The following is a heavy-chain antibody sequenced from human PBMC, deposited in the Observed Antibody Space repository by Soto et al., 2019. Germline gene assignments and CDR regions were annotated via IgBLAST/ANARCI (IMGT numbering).Heavy chain of an antibody. V-gene: IGHV3-9*01. Sequence: PGGSLRLSCAASGFTFGHYAMHWVRQAPGKGLEWVSGISWNSASVGYADSVKGRSIISRDNAKNSLYLQMNSLRTEDTALYYCAKDSDGYNSDFQHWGQGTLVTVSS. CDR1: GFTFGHYA. CDR2: ISWNSASV. CDR3: AKDSDGYNSDFQH. J-gene: IGHJ1*01. D-gene: IGHD5-12*01.